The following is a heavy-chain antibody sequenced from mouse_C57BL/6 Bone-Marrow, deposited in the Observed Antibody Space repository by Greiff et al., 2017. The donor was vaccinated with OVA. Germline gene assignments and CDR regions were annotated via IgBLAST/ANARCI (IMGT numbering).Heavy chain of an antibody. CDR2: IDPSDSYT. CDR1: GYTFTSYW. Sequence: VQLQQPGAELVKPGASVKLSCKASGYTFTSYWMQWVKQRPGQGLEWIGEIDPSDSYTNYNQKFKGKATLTVDTSSSTAYMRLSSLTSEDSAVYYCARGGYYDYSYWYFDVWGTGTTVTVSS. D-gene: IGHD2-4*01. CDR3: ARGGYYDYSYWYFDV. J-gene: IGHJ1*03. V-gene: IGHV1-50*01.